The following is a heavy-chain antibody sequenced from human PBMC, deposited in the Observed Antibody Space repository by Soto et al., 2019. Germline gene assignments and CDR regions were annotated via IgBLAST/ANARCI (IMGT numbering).Heavy chain of an antibody. CDR3: MRGAFGI. Sequence: EVQLVESGGGLVQPGGSLRLSCAASGFTFTNYWMGWLRQAPGKGLEWVASVNEDGSGDYYVDSVKGRFTISRDNGKNSVHLQMNSLRAEDTAVYYWMRGAFGIRGQGTMVTVSS. CDR2: VNEDGSGD. CDR1: GFTFTNYW. V-gene: IGHV3-7*01. J-gene: IGHJ3*02.